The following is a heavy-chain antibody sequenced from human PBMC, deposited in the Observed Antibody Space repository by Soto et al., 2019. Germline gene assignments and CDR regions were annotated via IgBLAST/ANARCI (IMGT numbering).Heavy chain of an antibody. D-gene: IGHD4-4*01. V-gene: IGHV3-30-3*01. Sequence: GGSLRLSCAASGFTFSSYARHWIRQAQGKGLEWVAVISYDGSNKYYADFVKGRFTISRDNSKNTLYLQMNSLRAEDTAVYYCARPLWRDDYNWGYFDLWGRGTLVTVSS. CDR3: ARPLWRDDYNWGYFDL. CDR2: ISYDGSNK. CDR1: GFTFSSYA. J-gene: IGHJ2*01.